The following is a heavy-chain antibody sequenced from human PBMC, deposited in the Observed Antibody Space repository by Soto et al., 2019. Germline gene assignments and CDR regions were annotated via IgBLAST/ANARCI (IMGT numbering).Heavy chain of an antibody. CDR3: ARATHYYDSKREYFQH. J-gene: IGHJ1*01. CDR1: GGSFSGYY. D-gene: IGHD3-22*01. V-gene: IGHV4-34*01. Sequence: SETLSLTCAVYGGSFSGYYWSWMRPPPGKGLEWIGEINHSGSTNYNPSLKSRVTISVDTSKNQFSLKLSSVTAADTAVYYCARATHYYDSKREYFQHWGQGTLVTVSS. CDR2: INHSGST.